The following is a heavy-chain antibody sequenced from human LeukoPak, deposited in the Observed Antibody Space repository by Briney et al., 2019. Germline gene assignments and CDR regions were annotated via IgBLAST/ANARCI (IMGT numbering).Heavy chain of an antibody. CDR1: GYTFTNHG. D-gene: IGHD6-19*01. V-gene: IGHV1-18*01. J-gene: IGHJ4*02. Sequence: GASVKVSCKASGYTFTNHGITWVRQAPGQGLEWMGWISAYNGHTSYAQKFQGRVTMTTDTSTGTAYMELRSLRSDDTAVYYCARLGDSSGWSNYWGQGTLVTASS. CDR2: ISAYNGHT. CDR3: ARLGDSSGWSNY.